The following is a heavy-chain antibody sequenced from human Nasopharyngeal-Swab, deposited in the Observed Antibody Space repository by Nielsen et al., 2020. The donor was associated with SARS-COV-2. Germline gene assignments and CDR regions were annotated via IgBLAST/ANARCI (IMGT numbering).Heavy chain of an antibody. J-gene: IGHJ4*02. V-gene: IGHV5-51*01. Sequence: GGVLTISCKGSGYSFTSYWIGWGRPMPGKGLEWVGIIYPGYSDTRYSPSFPGQVTISADQSINTANLQWSSLKASDTAMYYFAMFRSGWYPDSFDYWGQGTLVTVSS. CDR3: AMFRSGWYPDSFDY. CDR1: GYSFTSYW. CDR2: IYPGYSDT. D-gene: IGHD6-19*01.